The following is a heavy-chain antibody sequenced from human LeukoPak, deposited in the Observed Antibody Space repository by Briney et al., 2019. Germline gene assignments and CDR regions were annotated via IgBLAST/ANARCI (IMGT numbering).Heavy chain of an antibody. CDR3: AKDRRYYYDSSGCYGEFDY. V-gene: IGHV3-23*01. CDR2: ISGSGGST. J-gene: IGHJ4*02. D-gene: IGHD3-22*01. Sequence: PGGSLRLSCAASGFTFSSYAMSWVRQAPGKGLEWVSAISGSGGSTYYADSVKGRFTISRDNSKNTLYLQMNSLRAEDTAVYYCAKDRRYYYDSSGCYGEFDYWGQGTLVTVSS. CDR1: GFTFSSYA.